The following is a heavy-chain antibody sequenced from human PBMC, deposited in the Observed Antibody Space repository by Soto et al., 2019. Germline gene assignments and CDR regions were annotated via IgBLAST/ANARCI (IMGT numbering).Heavy chain of an antibody. CDR3: ARDQRLIETGPFDY. V-gene: IGHV3-30-3*01. CDR1: GFTFSSYA. J-gene: IGHJ4*02. Sequence: GGSLRLSCAASGFTFSSYAMHWVRQAPGKGLEWVAVISYDGSNKYYADSVKGRFTISRDNSKNTLYLQMNSLRAEDTAVYYCARDQRLIETGPFDYWGQGTLVTVSS. CDR2: ISYDGSNK. D-gene: IGHD6-25*01.